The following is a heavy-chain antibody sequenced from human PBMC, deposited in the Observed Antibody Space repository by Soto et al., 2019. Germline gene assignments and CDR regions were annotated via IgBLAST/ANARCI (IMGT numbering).Heavy chain of an antibody. V-gene: IGHV1-69*13. J-gene: IGHJ5*02. CDR2: IIPIFGTA. CDR3: ASGTDYYDSSGYYKGQWFDP. Sequence: GASVKVSCKASGGTFSSYAISWVRQAPRQGLEWMGGIIPIFGTANYAQKFQGRVTITADESTSTAYMELSSLRSEDTAVYYCASGTDYYDSSGYYKGQWFDPWGQGTLVTVSS. D-gene: IGHD3-22*01. CDR1: GGTFSSYA.